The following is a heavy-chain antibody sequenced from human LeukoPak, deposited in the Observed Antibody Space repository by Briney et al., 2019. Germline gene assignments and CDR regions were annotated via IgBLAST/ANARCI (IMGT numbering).Heavy chain of an antibody. CDR3: ASGVIWGAFDI. CDR1: GGSFSGYY. D-gene: IGHD3-10*01. J-gene: IGHJ3*02. CDR2: INHSGST. V-gene: IGHV4-34*01. Sequence: SETLSLTCAVYGGSFSGYYWSWIRQPPGKGLEWIGEINHSGSTNYNPSLKSRVTISVDASKNQFSLQLSSVTAADTAVYYCASGVIWGAFDIWGQGTMVTVSS.